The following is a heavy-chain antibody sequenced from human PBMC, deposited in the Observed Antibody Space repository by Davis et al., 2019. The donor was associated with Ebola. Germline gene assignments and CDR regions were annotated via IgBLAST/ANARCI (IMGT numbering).Heavy chain of an antibody. D-gene: IGHD5-12*01. CDR2: INPNDGRT. CDR3: TTPGGQDSGYDVFDI. J-gene: IGHJ3*02. V-gene: IGHV1-46*03. CDR1: GDNQY. Sequence: ASVKVSCKASGDNQYIHWVRQAPGQGLEWMGMINPNDGRTIYAQKFQGRVTVTRDTSTTTVYMDLSSLRSEDTALYYCTTPGGQDSGYDVFDIWGQGTMVTVSS.